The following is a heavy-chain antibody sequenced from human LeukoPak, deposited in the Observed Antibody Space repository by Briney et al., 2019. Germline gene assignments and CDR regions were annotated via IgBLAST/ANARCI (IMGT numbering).Heavy chain of an antibody. CDR3: ARDFGGVAGTWYDAFDI. J-gene: IGHJ3*02. CDR2: ISSGGTTM. CDR1: GFTCSSFE. D-gene: IGHD6-19*01. V-gene: IGHV3-48*03. Sequence: GGSLILSCAASGFTCSSFELNWVRPAPGEGLEWVSYISSGGTTMYYAESVKGRFTISRDNAKNPLFLKMNSLRAEDTAVYYCARDFGGVAGTWYDAFDIWGQGTMVTVSS.